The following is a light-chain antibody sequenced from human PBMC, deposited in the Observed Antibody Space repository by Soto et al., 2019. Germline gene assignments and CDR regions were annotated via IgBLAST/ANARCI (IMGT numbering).Light chain of an antibody. V-gene: IGKV3-20*01. Sequence: EVVLTQSPDTLSLSPGERATLSCRASQSVDSTYLGWYQQKPGQAPRLLIYGASNRATGIPDRFSGSGSGTDFTLTIARLEPEDFAVYYCQVYGSSSRTFGQGTKVEVK. CDR3: QVYGSSSRT. CDR1: QSVDSTY. CDR2: GAS. J-gene: IGKJ1*01.